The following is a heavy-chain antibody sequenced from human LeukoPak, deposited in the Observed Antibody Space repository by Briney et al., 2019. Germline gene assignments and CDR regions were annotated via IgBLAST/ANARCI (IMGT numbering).Heavy chain of an antibody. CDR1: GYTFTSYA. CDR3: ARDRTTRPKVHVVPAARSLGY. Sequence: ASVKASCKASGYTFTSYAMNWVRQAPGQGLEWMGWINTNTGNPTYAQGFTGRFVFSLDTSVSTAYLQISSLKAEDTAVYYCARDRTTRPKVHVVPAARSLGYWGQGTLVTVSS. D-gene: IGHD2-2*01. CDR2: INTNTGNP. J-gene: IGHJ4*02. V-gene: IGHV7-4-1*02.